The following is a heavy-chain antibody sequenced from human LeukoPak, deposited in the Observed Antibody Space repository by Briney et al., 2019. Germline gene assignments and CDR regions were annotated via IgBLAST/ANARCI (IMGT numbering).Heavy chain of an antibody. Sequence: SGTLSLTCAVSGGSISSSNWWRWVRQPPGKGLEWIGEIYHSGSTNYNPSLKSRVTISVDKSKNQFSLKLSSVTAADTAVYYCARDFCSSTSCYSWFDPWGQGTLVTVSS. CDR3: ARDFCSSTSCYSWFDP. V-gene: IGHV4-4*02. J-gene: IGHJ5*02. CDR1: GGSISSSNW. CDR2: IYHSGST. D-gene: IGHD2-2*01.